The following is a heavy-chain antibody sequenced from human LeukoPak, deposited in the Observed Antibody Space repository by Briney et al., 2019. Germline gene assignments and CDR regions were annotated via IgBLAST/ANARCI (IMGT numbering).Heavy chain of an antibody. J-gene: IGHJ1*01. Sequence: SETLSLTCAVYGGSFSGYYWSWIRQPPGKGLEWIGEINHSGSTNYNPSLKSRVTISVDTSKNQFSLKLSSATAADTAVYYCARGSLGYLVPFQHWGQGTLVTVSS. CDR2: INHSGST. CDR3: ARGSLGYLVPFQH. D-gene: IGHD6-6*01. CDR1: GGSFSGYY. V-gene: IGHV4-34*01.